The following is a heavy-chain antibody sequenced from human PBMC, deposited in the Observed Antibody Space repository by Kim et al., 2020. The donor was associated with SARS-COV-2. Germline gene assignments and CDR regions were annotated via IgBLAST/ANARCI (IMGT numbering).Heavy chain of an antibody. CDR3: ARDRPITFGGVIAHDAFDI. Sequence: ASVKVSCKASGYTFTSYYMHWVRQAPGQGLEWMGIINPSGGSTSYAQKFQGRVTMTRDTSTSTVYMELSSLRSEDTAVYYCARDRPITFGGVIAHDAFDIWGQGTMVTVSS. CDR1: GYTFTSYY. J-gene: IGHJ3*02. CDR2: INPSGGST. V-gene: IGHV1-46*01. D-gene: IGHD3-16*02.